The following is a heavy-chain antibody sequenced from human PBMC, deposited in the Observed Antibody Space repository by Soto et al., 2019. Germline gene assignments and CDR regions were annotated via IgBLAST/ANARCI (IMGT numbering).Heavy chain of an antibody. CDR2: INPNSGGT. CDR1: GYTFTGYY. CDR3: ARGKGGCSSTSCYEYFDY. J-gene: IGHJ4*02. V-gene: IGHV1-2*04. D-gene: IGHD2-2*01. Sequence: ASVKVSCKASGYTFTGYYMHWVRQAPGQRLEWMGWINPNSGGTNYAQKFQGWVTMTRDTSISTAYMELSRLRSDDTAVYYCARGKGGCSSTSCYEYFDYWGQGTLVTVSS.